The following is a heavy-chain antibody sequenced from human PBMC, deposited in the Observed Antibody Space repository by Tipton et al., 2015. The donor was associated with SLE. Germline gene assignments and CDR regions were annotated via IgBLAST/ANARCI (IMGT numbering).Heavy chain of an antibody. Sequence: QLVQSGPEVKKPGSSVKVSCKASGGTFSSYAISWVRQAPGQGLEWMGIINPSGGSTSYAQKFQGRVTMTRDTSTSTVYMELSSLRSEDTAVYYCARVSGSYPGWFDPWGQGTLVTVSS. CDR1: GGTFSSYA. CDR3: ARVSGSYPGWFDP. J-gene: IGHJ5*02. CDR2: INPSGGST. D-gene: IGHD1-26*01. V-gene: IGHV1-46*01.